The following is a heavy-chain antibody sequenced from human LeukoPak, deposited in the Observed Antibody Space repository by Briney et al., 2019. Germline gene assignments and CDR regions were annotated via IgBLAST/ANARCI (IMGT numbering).Heavy chain of an antibody. CDR1: GGTFSSYA. CDR2: IISILGIA. Sequence: GSSVKVSCKASGGTFSSYAISWVRQAPGQGLEWMGRIISILGIANYAQKFQGRVTITADKSTSTAYMELSSLRSEDTAVYYCASCPYSSISFDYWGQGTLVTVSS. D-gene: IGHD6-13*01. V-gene: IGHV1-69*04. CDR3: ASCPYSSISFDY. J-gene: IGHJ4*02.